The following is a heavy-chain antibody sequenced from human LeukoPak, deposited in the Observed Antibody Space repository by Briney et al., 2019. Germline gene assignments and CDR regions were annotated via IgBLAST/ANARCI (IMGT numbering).Heavy chain of an antibody. J-gene: IGHJ6*02. V-gene: IGHV1-8*01. CDR2: MNPNSGNT. CDR3: ARGFEDFWSGYFPPLYYYYGMDV. D-gene: IGHD3-3*01. CDR1: GYTFTSYD. Sequence: ASVKVSCKASGYTFTSYDINWVRQATGQGLEWMGWMNPNSGNTGYAQKFQGRVTMTRNTSISTAYMELSSLRSEDTAVYYYARGFEDFWSGYFPPLYYYYGMDVWGQGTTVTVSS.